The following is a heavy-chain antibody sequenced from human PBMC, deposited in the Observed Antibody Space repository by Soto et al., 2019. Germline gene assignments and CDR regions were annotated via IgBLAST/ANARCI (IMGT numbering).Heavy chain of an antibody. V-gene: IGHV4-34*01. CDR1: GGSFSGYY. D-gene: IGHD2-2*01. Sequence: SETLSLTCAVYGGSFSGYYWSWIRQPPGKGLEWIGEINHSGSTNYNPSLKSRVTISVDTSKNQFSLKLSSMTAADTAVYYCARGGPNMPYDAFDCWGQGTRVTVSS. J-gene: IGHJ3*01. CDR3: ARGGPNMPYDAFDC. CDR2: INHSGST.